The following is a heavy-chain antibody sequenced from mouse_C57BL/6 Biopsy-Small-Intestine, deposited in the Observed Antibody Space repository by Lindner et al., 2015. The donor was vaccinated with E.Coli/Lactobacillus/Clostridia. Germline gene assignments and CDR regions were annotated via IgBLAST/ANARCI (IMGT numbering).Heavy chain of an antibody. CDR2: IIPMIALA. Sequence: SVKVSCKASGGSFNYYGLTWVRQAPGQGLEYMGRIIPMIALADYAQKFHGRVTITADQSTNTVYMEVSSLTSADTAVYYCARAAAIDGYNLRLDYWGQGTVATVSS. V-gene: IGHV14-2*02. CDR1: GGSFNYYG. J-gene: IGHJ4*01. CDR3: ARAAAIDGYNLRLDY. D-gene: IGHD2-12*01.